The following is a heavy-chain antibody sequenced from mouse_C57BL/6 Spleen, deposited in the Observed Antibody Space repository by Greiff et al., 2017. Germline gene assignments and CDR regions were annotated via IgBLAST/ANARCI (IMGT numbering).Heavy chain of an antibody. CDR1: GFTFSSYA. Sequence: EVKVVESGGGLVKPGGSLKLSCAASGFTFSSYAMSWVRQTPEKRLAWVATISDGGSYTYYPDNVKGRFTISRDNAKNNLYLQMSHLKSEDTAMYYCARAGTTVVASYYFDYWGQGTTRTVSS. J-gene: IGHJ2*01. CDR2: ISDGGSYT. CDR3: ARAGTTVVASYYFDY. V-gene: IGHV5-4*03. D-gene: IGHD1-1*01.